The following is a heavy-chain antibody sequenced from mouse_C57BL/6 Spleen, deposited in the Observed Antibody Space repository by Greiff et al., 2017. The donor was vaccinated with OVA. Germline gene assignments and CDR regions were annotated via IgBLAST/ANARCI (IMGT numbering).Heavy chain of an antibody. Sequence: QVQLQQPGAELVKPGASVKLSCKASGYTFTSYWMQWVKQRPGPGLEWIGEIDPSDSYTNYNQKVKGKATLTVDTSSSTAYMQLSSLTSEDSAVYYCARGPGQVDYWGKGTTLTVSS. D-gene: IGHD3-3*01. CDR1: GYTFTSYW. CDR3: ARGPGQVDY. CDR2: IDPSDSYT. V-gene: IGHV1-50*01. J-gene: IGHJ2*01.